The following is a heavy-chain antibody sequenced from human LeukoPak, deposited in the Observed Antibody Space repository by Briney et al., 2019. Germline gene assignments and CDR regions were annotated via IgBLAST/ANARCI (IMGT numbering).Heavy chain of an antibody. CDR2: ISYDGSNK. J-gene: IGHJ6*02. CDR3: AKDRYYDSSGYPYYYGMDV. V-gene: IGHV3-30*18. CDR1: GFTFSSYG. Sequence: GGSLRLSCAASGFTFSSYGMHWVRQAPGKGLEWVAVISYDGSNKYYADSVKGRFTISRDNSKNTLYLQMNSLRAEDTAVYYCAKDRYYDSSGYPYYYGMDVWGQGTTVTVSS. D-gene: IGHD3-22*01.